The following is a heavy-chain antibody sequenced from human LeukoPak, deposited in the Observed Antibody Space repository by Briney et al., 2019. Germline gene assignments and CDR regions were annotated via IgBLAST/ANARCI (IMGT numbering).Heavy chain of an antibody. J-gene: IGHJ4*02. D-gene: IGHD4-23*01. V-gene: IGHV3-23*01. CDR2: IGDSGSGG. CDR3: SRIKYGGNSGYHFDY. Sequence: GGCLRLSCSASGFNFNYFAMSWIRQAPGKRLEWVSTIGDSGSGGSYADSVRGRFTISRDNSKNIVYLQMHSLRVDDSAVYYCSRIKYGGNSGYHFDYWGQGTLVTVSS. CDR1: GFNFNYFA.